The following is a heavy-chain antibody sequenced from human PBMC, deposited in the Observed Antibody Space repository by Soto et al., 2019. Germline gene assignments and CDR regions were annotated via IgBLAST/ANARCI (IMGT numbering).Heavy chain of an antibody. Sequence: EVQLVESGGGLIQPGGSLRLSCAASGFTVSSNYMSWVRQPPGKGLEWVSVIYSGGSTYYADSVKGRFTSSRDNPKNTLYLRMNSLRTEDTAVYFCARSVGAARFYFYGLDVWGQGTTVTVSS. V-gene: IGHV3-53*01. D-gene: IGHD6-6*01. CDR2: IYSGGST. CDR3: ARSVGAARFYFYGLDV. CDR1: GFTVSSNY. J-gene: IGHJ6*02.